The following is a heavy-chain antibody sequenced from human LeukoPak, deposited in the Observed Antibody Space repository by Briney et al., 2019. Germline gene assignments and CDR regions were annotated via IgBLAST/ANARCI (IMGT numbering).Heavy chain of an antibody. Sequence: SQTLSLTCTVSGGSISSGGYYWSWIRQHPGKGLEWIGYIYYSGSTYYNPSLKSRVTISVDTSKNQFSLKLSSVTAADTAVYYCARAAYDSSGYYGYAFDIWGQGTTVTVSS. J-gene: IGHJ3*02. D-gene: IGHD3-22*01. CDR1: GGSISSGGYY. CDR3: ARAAYDSSGYYGYAFDI. V-gene: IGHV4-31*03. CDR2: IYYSGST.